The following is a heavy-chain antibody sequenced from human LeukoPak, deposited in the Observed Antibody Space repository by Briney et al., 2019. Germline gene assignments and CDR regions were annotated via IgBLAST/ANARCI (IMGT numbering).Heavy chain of an antibody. CDR1: GYTFTSYD. Sequence: ASVKVSCKASGYTFTSYDINWVRQATGQGLEWMGWMNPNSGNTGYAQKFQGRVTITRNTSISTAHMELSSLRSEDTAVYYCARGLEWELPRNYYYMDVWGKGTTVTVSS. V-gene: IGHV1-8*03. D-gene: IGHD1-26*01. CDR3: ARGLEWELPRNYYYMDV. J-gene: IGHJ6*03. CDR2: MNPNSGNT.